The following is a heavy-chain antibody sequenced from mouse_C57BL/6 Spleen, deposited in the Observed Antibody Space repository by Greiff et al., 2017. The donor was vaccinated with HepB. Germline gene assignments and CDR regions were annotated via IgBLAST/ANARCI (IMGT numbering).Heavy chain of an antibody. CDR3: AKGEFLTGAFNYFDY. V-gene: IGHV5-17*01. Sequence: DVMLVESGGGLVKPGGSLKLSCAASGFTFSDYGMHWVRQAPEKGLEWVAYISSGSSTIYYADTVKGRFTISRDNAKNTLFMQMTSLRSEDTAMYYFAKGEFLTGAFNYFDYWGQGTTLTVSS. CDR2: ISSGSSTI. J-gene: IGHJ2*01. D-gene: IGHD4-1*01. CDR1: GFTFSDYG.